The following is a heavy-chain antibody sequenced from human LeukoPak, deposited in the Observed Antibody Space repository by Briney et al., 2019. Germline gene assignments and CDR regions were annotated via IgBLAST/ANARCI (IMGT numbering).Heavy chain of an antibody. CDR2: ITAGNGNT. Sequence: GSSVKVSCRASGYTFTNYAIHWVRQAPGPRLEWMGWITAGNGNTRYSQKFQGRVTITRDTSASTAYMELSSLRSEDTAMYYCATRIRYFDYWGQGTLVTVSS. V-gene: IGHV1-3*01. D-gene: IGHD1-14*01. CDR3: ATRIRYFDY. J-gene: IGHJ4*02. CDR1: GYTFTNYA.